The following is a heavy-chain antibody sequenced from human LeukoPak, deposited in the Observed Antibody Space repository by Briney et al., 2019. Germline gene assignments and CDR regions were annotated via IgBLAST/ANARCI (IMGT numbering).Heavy chain of an antibody. CDR1: GFTVRTNY. Sequence: PGGSLRLSCAASGFTVRTNYMSWVRQAPGKGLEWVSVFYASDKTYYAESVKGRFSISRDNSKNTLYLQMGSLRAEDMAVYYCARGPLVGATDYYGMDVWGQGTTVTVSS. CDR3: ARGPLVGATDYYGMDV. V-gene: IGHV3-66*01. J-gene: IGHJ6*02. CDR2: FYASDKT. D-gene: IGHD1-26*01.